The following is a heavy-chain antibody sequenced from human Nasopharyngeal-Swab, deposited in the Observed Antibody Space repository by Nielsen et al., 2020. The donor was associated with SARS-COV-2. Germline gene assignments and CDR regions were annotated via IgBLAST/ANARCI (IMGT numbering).Heavy chain of an antibody. J-gene: IGHJ4*02. CDR1: GFTFSSYA. V-gene: IGHV3-23*01. CDR3: AKKRGDSSGSHFDY. Sequence: GESLKISCAASGFTFSSYATSWVRQAPGKGLEWVSAISGSGGSTYYADSVKGRFTISRDNSKNTLYLQMNSLRAEDTAVYYCAKKRGDSSGSHFDYWGQGTLVTVSS. CDR2: ISGSGGST. D-gene: IGHD3-22*01.